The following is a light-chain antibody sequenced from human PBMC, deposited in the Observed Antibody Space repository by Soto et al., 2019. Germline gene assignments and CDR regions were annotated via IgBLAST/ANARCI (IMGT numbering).Light chain of an antibody. CDR2: EVN. Sequence: QAASVSGSPGQSITISCTGTSRDIGTYNLVSWYQQHPRKAPKLMIYEVNKRPSGVSDRFSGSKSGNTASLTISGLQAEDEADYYCCSYAGSSTLDVFGTGTKVTVL. CDR1: SRDIGTYNL. CDR3: CSYAGSSTLDV. V-gene: IGLV2-23*02. J-gene: IGLJ1*01.